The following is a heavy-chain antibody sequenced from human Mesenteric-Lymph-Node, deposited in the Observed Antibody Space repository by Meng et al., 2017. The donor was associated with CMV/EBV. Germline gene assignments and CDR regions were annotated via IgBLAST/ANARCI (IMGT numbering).Heavy chain of an antibody. CDR2: IYSDGNT. D-gene: IGHD1-14*01. V-gene: IGHV3-53*01. CDR3: AIGYTEYQQVFYYYYGMDV. J-gene: IGHJ6*02. CDR1: GFTFSSYA. Sequence: GGSLRLSCAASGFTFSSYAMIWVRQAPGKGLEWVSVIYSDGNTDYADSVKSRFTISRDNSKNTLYLQMNSLRADDTAVYYCAIGYTEYQQVFYYYYGMDVWGQGTTVTVSS.